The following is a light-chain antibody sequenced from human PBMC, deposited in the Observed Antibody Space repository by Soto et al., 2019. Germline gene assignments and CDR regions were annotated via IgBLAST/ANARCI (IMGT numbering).Light chain of an antibody. CDR1: QSVSNN. CDR3: QQYSNWPRT. CDR2: GAS. J-gene: IGKJ1*01. V-gene: IGKV3-15*01. Sequence: IVLTQSPGTLSLSPGERATLSCRASQSVSNNYLAWYQQKPGQAPRLLIYGASTRATGIPARFSGSGSGTEFTLTISSLQSEDFAVYYCQQYSNWPRTFGQGTKVDIK.